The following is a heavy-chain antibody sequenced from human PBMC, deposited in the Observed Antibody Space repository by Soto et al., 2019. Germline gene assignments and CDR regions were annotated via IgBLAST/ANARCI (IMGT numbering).Heavy chain of an antibody. CDR2: ISSSGSTI. J-gene: IGHJ6*02. CDR3: ARDQVPAARPNYYYYGMDV. V-gene: IGHV3-11*01. CDR1: GFTFSDYY. D-gene: IGHD6-6*01. Sequence: GGSLRLSCAASGFTFSDYYMSWIRQAPGKGLEWVSYISSSGSTIYYADSVKGRFTISRDNAKNSLYLQMNSLRAEDTAVYYCARDQVPAARPNYYYYGMDVWGQGTTVTVSS.